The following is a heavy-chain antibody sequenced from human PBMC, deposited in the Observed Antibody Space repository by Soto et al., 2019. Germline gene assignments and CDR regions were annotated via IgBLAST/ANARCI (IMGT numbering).Heavy chain of an antibody. CDR3: ARGVGSGRYAFDI. Sequence: PGGSLRLSCAACGFTFSSYAMHGVRQAPGKGLEWVAVISYDGSNKYYADSVKGRFTISRDNSKNTLYLQMNSLRAEDTAVYYCARGVGSGRYAFDIWGQGTMVTVSS. CDR2: ISYDGSNK. D-gene: IGHD3-10*01. CDR1: GFTFSSYA. J-gene: IGHJ3*02. V-gene: IGHV3-30-3*01.